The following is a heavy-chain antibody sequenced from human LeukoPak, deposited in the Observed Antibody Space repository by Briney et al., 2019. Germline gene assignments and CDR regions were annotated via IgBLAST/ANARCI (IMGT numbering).Heavy chain of an antibody. Sequence: GGSLRLSCAASGFTFNKYAMSWVRQAPGKGLKWVSSLSGSGGNTYYADSVKGRFTISRDNSKNTVYLQMNSLRAGDTAVYYCAKDPYGTRYFDYWGQGTLVTVSS. CDR3: AKDPYGTRYFDY. CDR2: LSGSGGNT. D-gene: IGHD2-2*01. V-gene: IGHV3-23*01. CDR1: GFTFNKYA. J-gene: IGHJ4*02.